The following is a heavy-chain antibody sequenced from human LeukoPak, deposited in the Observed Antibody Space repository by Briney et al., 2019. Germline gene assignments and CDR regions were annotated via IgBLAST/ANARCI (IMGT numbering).Heavy chain of an antibody. CDR2: ISGRGGST. J-gene: IGHJ4*02. CDR3: AKDRGDFVLVVAPTSDY. CDR1: GFTFSSYA. V-gene: IGHV3-23*01. Sequence: PGGSLRLSCAASGFTFSSYAMTWVRQAPGKGLEWVSSISGRGGSTYYADSVKGRFTISGDNSKNTLSLQMNSLRAEDTAVYYCAKDRGDFVLVVAPTSDYWSQGTLVTVSS. D-gene: IGHD2-15*01.